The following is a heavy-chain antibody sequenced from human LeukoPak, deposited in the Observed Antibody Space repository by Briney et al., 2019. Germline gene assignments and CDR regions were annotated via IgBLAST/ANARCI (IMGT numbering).Heavy chain of an antibody. CDR3: TSSTVPGVDD. D-gene: IGHD6-19*01. J-gene: IGHJ4*02. Sequence: PGGSLRLSCTASGFTFGDYAMSWVRQAPGKGLEWVGFIRSKAYGGTTEYAASVKGRFIISRDDSKSIAYLQMNSLKTEDTAVYYCTSSTVPGVDDWGQGVLVTVSS. CDR1: GFTFGDYA. CDR2: IRSKAYGGTT. V-gene: IGHV3-49*04.